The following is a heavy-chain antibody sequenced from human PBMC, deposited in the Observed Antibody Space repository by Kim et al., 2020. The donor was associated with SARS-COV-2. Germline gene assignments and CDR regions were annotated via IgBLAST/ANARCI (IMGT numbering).Heavy chain of an antibody. D-gene: IGHD1-26*01. V-gene: IGHV1-69*13. CDR3: ARSKSRLVVGAYLYYYGMDV. CDR1: GGTFSSYA. Sequence: SVKVSCKASGGTFSSYAISWVRQAPGQGLEWMGGIIPIFGTANYAQKFQGRVTITADESTSTAYMELSSLRSKDTAVYYCARSKSRLVVGAYLYYYGMDVWGQGTTVTVSS. J-gene: IGHJ6*02. CDR2: IIPIFGTA.